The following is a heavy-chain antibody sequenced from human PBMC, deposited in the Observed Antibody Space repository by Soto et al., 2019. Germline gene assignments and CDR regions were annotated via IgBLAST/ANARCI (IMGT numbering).Heavy chain of an antibody. CDR3: TRANWYSEY. D-gene: IGHD7-27*01. J-gene: IGHJ4*02. CDR2: TYYNGNT. Sequence: QVQLQESGPGLVKPSETLSLTCSVSGGSISNHYWSWIRQPPGKGLEWIGYTYYNGNTNYTPSLKSRVTMSVDTSRNQISLKLTTVTAADTAVYYCTRANWYSEYWGQGTLVTVSS. V-gene: IGHV4-59*11. CDR1: GGSISNHY.